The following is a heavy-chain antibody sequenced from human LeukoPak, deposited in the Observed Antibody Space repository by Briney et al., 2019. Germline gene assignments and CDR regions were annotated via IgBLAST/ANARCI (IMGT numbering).Heavy chain of an antibody. CDR1: GFTFSSYS. CDR3: ARGDRSAWFGELSDY. Sequence: GGSLRLSCAASGFTFSSYSMNWVRQAPGKGLAWVSSISSSSTYIYYADSVKGRFTISRDNAKNSLYLQMNSLRVEDTAVYYCARGDRSAWFGELSDYWGQGTLVTVSS. J-gene: IGHJ4*02. D-gene: IGHD3-10*01. CDR2: ISSSSTYI. V-gene: IGHV3-21*01.